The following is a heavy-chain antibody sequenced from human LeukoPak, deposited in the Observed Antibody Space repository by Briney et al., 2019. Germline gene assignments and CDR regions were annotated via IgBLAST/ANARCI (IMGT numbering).Heavy chain of an antibody. CDR1: GFTFTSYA. CDR2: ISGSGGST. V-gene: IGHV3-23*01. D-gene: IGHD6-13*01. Sequence: PGGSLRPSCAASGFTFTSYAMSWVRQAPRKGLEWVSAISGSGGSTYYADSVKGRFTISRDNSKNTLYLQMNSLRAEDTAVYYCAKGPGYSSSWYWSLFDYWGQGTMVGVCS. CDR3: AKGPGYSSSWYWSLFDY. J-gene: IGHJ4*02.